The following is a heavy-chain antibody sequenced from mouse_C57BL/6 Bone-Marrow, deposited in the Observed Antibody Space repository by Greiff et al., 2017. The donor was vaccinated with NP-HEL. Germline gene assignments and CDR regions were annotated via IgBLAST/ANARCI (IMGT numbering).Heavy chain of an antibody. J-gene: IGHJ3*01. CDR3: AREGGYYGSPCAY. D-gene: IGHD1-1*01. CDR2: ISYDGSN. Sequence: EVHLVESGPGLVKPSQSLSLTCSVTGYSIISGYYWNWIRQFPGNKLEWMAYISYDGSNNYNPSLKNRIPITRYLSKHQFFLKLTSETTEDTATDYGAREGGYYGSPCAYWGQGTRVTVSA. V-gene: IGHV3-6*01. CDR1: GYSIISGYY.